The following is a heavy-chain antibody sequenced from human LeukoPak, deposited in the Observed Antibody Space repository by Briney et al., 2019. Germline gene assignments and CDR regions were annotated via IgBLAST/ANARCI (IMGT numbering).Heavy chain of an antibody. Sequence: NPSETLSLTCTDSGGSISSSNYYWGWIRQSPGKGLEWIGSLYYGGNTYYNPSLKSRVTISVDTSNNQFSLRLTSVTAADTAVYYCATIQLWFAGTPNWGQGTLVIVSS. CDR2: LYYGGNT. CDR1: GGSISSSNYY. J-gene: IGHJ4*02. CDR3: ATIQLWFAGTPN. D-gene: IGHD5-18*01. V-gene: IGHV4-39*01.